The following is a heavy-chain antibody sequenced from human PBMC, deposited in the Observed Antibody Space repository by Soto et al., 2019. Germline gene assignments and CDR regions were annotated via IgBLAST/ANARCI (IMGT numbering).Heavy chain of an antibody. CDR1: GFTFSSYA. CDR2: ISYDGSNN. Sequence: QVQLVESGGGVVQPGRSLRLSCAASGFTFSSYAMHWVRQAPGKGLEWVAVISYDGSNNYYADSVNGRCTISRDNSKNTLHLHMTSLRDADTAVYYGARDFSRDIPGGAFDIWGQGTMVTVSS. J-gene: IGHJ3*02. CDR3: ARDFSRDIPGGAFDI. D-gene: IGHD2-2*01. V-gene: IGHV3-30-3*01.